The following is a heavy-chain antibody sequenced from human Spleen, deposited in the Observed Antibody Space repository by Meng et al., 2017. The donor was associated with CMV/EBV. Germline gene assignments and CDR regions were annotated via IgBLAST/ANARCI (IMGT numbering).Heavy chain of an antibody. CDR2: VDPEDGQT. CDR1: GYHFTDFH. Sequence: CKISGYHFTDFHMHWVQQAPGGRLEWMGHVDPEDGQTFYAEKFQGRVTMTADTSTDTAYMELSSLRSEDTAVYYCARGHIRFLEWLDYWGQGTLVTVSS. CDR3: ARGHIRFLEWLDY. V-gene: IGHV1-69-2*01. D-gene: IGHD3-3*01. J-gene: IGHJ4*02.